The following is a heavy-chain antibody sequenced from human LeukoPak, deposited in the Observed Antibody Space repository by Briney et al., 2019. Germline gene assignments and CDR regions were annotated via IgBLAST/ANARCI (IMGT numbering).Heavy chain of an antibody. Sequence: PSETLSLTCAVSGGSISSGGYSWSWIRQPPGKGLEWIGYIYHSGSTYYNPSLKSRVTISVDRSKNQFSLKLSSVTAADTAVYYCARVYCGGDCMVLGPAGIAFDIWGQGTLVTVSS. V-gene: IGHV4-30-2*01. CDR3: ARVYCGGDCMVLGPAGIAFDI. J-gene: IGHJ4*02. CDR2: IYHSGST. CDR1: GGSISSGGYS. D-gene: IGHD2-21*02.